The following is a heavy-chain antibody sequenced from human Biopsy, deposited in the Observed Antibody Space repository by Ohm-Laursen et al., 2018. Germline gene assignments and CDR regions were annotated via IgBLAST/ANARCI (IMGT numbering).Heavy chain of an antibody. V-gene: IGHV4-59*11. D-gene: IGHD4-23*01. CDR3: ARGSNEYGGLYFPH. J-gene: IGHJ1*01. CDR1: GGSFTGHY. CDR2: ISHTGYT. Sequence: SDTLSLTWTVPGGSFTGHYWTWIRQPPGKGLEWIGHISHTGYTSYKSSLKSRVTISLDTSRKHFSLRLTSLAAADTAVYYCARGSNEYGGLYFPHWGQGTLVTVSS.